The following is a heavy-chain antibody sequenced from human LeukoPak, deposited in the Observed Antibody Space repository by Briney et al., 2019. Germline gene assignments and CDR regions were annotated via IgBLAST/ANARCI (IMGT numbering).Heavy chain of an antibody. CDR1: GYTFTGYY. V-gene: IGHV1-2*02. D-gene: IGHD3-22*01. J-gene: IGHJ6*03. Sequence: ASVKVSCKASGYTFTGYYMHWVRQAPGQGLEWMGWINPNSGGTNYAQKFQGRVTMTRDTSISTAYMELSRLRSDDTAVYYCARAEIGYYYYMDVWGKGTTVTVSS. CDR2: INPNSGGT. CDR3: ARAEIGYYYYMDV.